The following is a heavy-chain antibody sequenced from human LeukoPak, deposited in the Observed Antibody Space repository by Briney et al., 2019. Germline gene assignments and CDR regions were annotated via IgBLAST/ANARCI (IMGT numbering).Heavy chain of an antibody. CDR2: INHSGST. D-gene: IGHD6-13*01. Sequence: SETLSLTCAVYGGSFSGYYWSWIRQPPGKGLEWIGEINHSGSTNYNPSLKSRVTISVDTSKNQFSLKLSSVTAADTAVYYCARDQIAAAGTGSDYWGQGTLVTVSS. CDR3: ARDQIAAAGTGSDY. J-gene: IGHJ4*02. V-gene: IGHV4-34*01. CDR1: GGSFSGYY.